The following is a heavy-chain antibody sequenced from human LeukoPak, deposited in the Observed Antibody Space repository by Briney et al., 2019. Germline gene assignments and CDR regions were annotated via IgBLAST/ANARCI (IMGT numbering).Heavy chain of an antibody. D-gene: IGHD1-1*01. CDR2: INAGNGNT. CDR1: GYTFTSYA. V-gene: IGHV1-3*01. J-gene: IGHJ4*02. Sequence: ASVKVSCKASGYTFTSYAMHWVRQAPGQRLEWMGWINAGNGNTKYSQKFQGRVTITRDTSASTAYMELSSLRSEDTAVYYCARGAGGSPGYNFDYWGQGTLVTVSS. CDR3: ARGAGGSPGYNFDY.